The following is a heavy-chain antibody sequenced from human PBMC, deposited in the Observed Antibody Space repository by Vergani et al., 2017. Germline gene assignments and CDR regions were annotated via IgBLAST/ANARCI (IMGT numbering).Heavy chain of an antibody. J-gene: IGHJ3*02. Sequence: QVRLQESGPGLVKPSETLSLTCSVSGGSLSSGSYYWSWIRQPPGKGLEWIGYIYYSGSTYYNPSLKSRVTISVDTSKNQFSLKLSSVTAADTAVYYCARDQDSSSWYRIDIWGQGTMVTVSS. CDR3: ARDQDSSSWYRIDI. D-gene: IGHD6-13*01. V-gene: IGHV4-30-4*08. CDR1: GGSLSSGSYY. CDR2: IYYSGST.